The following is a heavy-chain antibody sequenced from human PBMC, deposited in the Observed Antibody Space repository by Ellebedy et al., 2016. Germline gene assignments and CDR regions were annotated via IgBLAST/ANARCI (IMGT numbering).Heavy chain of an antibody. CDR2: ISAYNGNT. CDR3: ARDSALYSSSSTDY. Sequence: ASVKVSXXASGYTFTSYGISWVRQAPGQGLEWMGWISAYNGNTNYAQKLQGRVTMTTDTSTSTAYMELRSLRSDDTAVYYCARDSALYSSSSTDYWGQGTLVTVSS. D-gene: IGHD6-6*01. CDR1: GYTFTSYG. J-gene: IGHJ4*02. V-gene: IGHV1-18*01.